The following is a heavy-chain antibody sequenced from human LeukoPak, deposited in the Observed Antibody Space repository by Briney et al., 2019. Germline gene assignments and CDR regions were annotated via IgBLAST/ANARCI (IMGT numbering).Heavy chain of an antibody. J-gene: IGHJ4*02. CDR2: INPNSGGT. Sequence: ASLKVSCKASGYTLTDYYMHWVRQAPGQGLEWMGRINPNSGGTNYAQKFQGRVTMTRDTSISTVYMELSRLRSDDTAVYYCARVGYYESSGYYEYWGQGTLVTVSS. CDR3: ARVGYYESSGYYEY. D-gene: IGHD3-22*01. CDR1: GYTLTDYY. V-gene: IGHV1-2*06.